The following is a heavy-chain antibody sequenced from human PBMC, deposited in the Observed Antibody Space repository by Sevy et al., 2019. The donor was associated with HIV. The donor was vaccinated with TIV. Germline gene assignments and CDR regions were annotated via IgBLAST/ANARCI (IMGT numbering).Heavy chain of an antibody. Sequence: SETLSLTCTVSGGSISSYYWSWIRQPPGKGLEWVGYIYYSGSTNYNPSLKSRVTISVDTSKNQFSLKLSSVTAADTAVYYCARFYCSGGSCYSDAFDIWGQGTMVTVSS. CDR2: IYYSGST. D-gene: IGHD2-15*01. J-gene: IGHJ3*02. CDR1: GGSISSYY. CDR3: ARFYCSGGSCYSDAFDI. V-gene: IGHV4-59*01.